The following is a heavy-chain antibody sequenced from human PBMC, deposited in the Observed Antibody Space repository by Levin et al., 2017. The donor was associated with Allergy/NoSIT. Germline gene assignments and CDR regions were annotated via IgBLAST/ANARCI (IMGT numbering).Heavy chain of an antibody. V-gene: IGHV1-2*02. Sequence: ASVKVSCKTSGYTFTDYYIHWVRQAPGQGLEWMGWIDPNNGGTNYAQNFQGRVTMTRDTSISTAYMELSRLRSDDTAIFYCVKEALALPAAPPSADYWGQGTLVTVSS. CDR2: IDPNNGGT. J-gene: IGHJ4*02. D-gene: IGHD2-2*01. CDR3: VKEALALPAAPPSADY. CDR1: GYTFTDYY.